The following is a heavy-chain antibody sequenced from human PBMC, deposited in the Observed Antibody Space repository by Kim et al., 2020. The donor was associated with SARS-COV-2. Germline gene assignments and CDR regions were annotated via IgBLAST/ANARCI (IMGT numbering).Heavy chain of an antibody. CDR1: GDSISTSSYF. J-gene: IGHJ4*02. CDR3: ASGHSSPGWSNY. V-gene: IGHV4-39*02. D-gene: IGHD2-8*01. Sequence: SETLSLTCSVSGDSISTSSYFWAWVRQPPGKGLEWIGGIRHSGSTYSNPSLKSRVTISVDTSKNHFSLRLTSVTAADTAVYYCASGHSSPGWSNYWGQGTLVTFSS. CDR2: IRHSGST.